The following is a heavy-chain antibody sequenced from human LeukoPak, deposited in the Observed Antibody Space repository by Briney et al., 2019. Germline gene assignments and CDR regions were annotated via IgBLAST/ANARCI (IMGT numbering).Heavy chain of an antibody. Sequence: PGGSLRPSCAASGFTFSSYSMNWVRQAPGKGLEWVSTISGSGGSTYYAGSVKGRFTISRDNSKNTLYLQMNRLRAEDTAVYYCAKESTVTPGNVNWFDTWGQGTLVTVSS. J-gene: IGHJ5*02. D-gene: IGHD4-17*01. CDR1: GFTFSSYS. CDR3: AKESTVTPGNVNWFDT. V-gene: IGHV3-23*01. CDR2: ISGSGGST.